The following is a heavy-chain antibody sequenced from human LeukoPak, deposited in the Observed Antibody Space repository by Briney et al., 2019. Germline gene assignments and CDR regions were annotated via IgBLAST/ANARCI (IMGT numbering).Heavy chain of an antibody. J-gene: IGHJ5*02. CDR3: ARVPYYYGSGTPLEWFDP. CDR1: GGSISSGSYY. D-gene: IGHD3-10*01. V-gene: IGHV4-61*02. Sequence: PSETLSLTCTVSGGSISSGSYYWSWIRQPAGKGLEWIGRIYTSGSTTYNPSLKSRVTISVDTSKNQFSLKLSSVTAADTAVYYCARVPYYYGSGTPLEWFDPWGQGTLVTVSS. CDR2: IYTSGST.